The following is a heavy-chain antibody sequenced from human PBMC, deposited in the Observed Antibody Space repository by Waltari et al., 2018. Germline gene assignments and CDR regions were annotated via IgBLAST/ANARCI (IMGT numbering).Heavy chain of an antibody. V-gene: IGHV4-59*08. CDR1: GGSISNSS. CDR2: IYYSGST. CDR3: ARSKEDYYYYYGMDV. J-gene: IGHJ6*02. Sequence: QVQLQESGPGLVKPSETLSLTCTVSGGSISNSSWYWIRQPPGKGLESIGYIYYSGSTNYNPSLKSRVTISVDTSKNQFSLKLTSVTAADTAVYYCARSKEDYYYYYGMDVWGQGTTVTVSS.